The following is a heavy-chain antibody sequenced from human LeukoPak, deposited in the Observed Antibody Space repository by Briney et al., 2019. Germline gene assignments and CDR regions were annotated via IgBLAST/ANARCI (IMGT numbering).Heavy chain of an antibody. D-gene: IGHD6-13*01. CDR2: IYYSGST. Sequence: TLSLTCTVSGGSISSGDYYWSWTRQPPGKGLEWIGYIYYSGSTYYNPSLKSRVTISVDTSKNQFSLKLSSVTAADTAVYYCARDRYSSSWYGSFDYWGQGTLVTVSS. J-gene: IGHJ4*02. CDR3: ARDRYSSSWYGSFDY. V-gene: IGHV4-30-4*01. CDR1: GGSISSGDYY.